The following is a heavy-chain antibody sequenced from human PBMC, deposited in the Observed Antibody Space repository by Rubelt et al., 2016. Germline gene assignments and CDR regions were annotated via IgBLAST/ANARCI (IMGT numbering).Heavy chain of an antibody. CDR1: GGTFSSYA. Sequence: QVQLVQSGAEVKKPGSSVKVSCKASGGTFSSYAISWVRQAPGQGLEWMGGIIPVFGTANYAQKFQGRITMTADESTSKAYMELSSLRSEDTAVYYCARGGAAAADDNDAFDSWGQGTMVTVSS. CDR2: IIPVFGTA. D-gene: IGHD6-13*01. CDR3: ARGGAAAADDNDAFDS. V-gene: IGHV1-69*01. J-gene: IGHJ3*02.